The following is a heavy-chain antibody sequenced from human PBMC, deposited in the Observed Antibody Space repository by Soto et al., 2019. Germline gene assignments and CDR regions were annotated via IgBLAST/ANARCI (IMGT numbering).Heavy chain of an antibody. J-gene: IGHJ4*02. D-gene: IGHD3-22*01. Sequence: ASVKVSCKASGGTFSSYAISWVRQAPGQGLEWMGGIIPIFGTANYAQKFQGRVTITADESTSTAYMELSSLRSEDTAVYYCARRRTYYYDSSGYYSFDYWGQGTLVTVSS. CDR2: IIPIFGTA. CDR3: ARRRTYYYDSSGYYSFDY. V-gene: IGHV1-69*13. CDR1: GGTFSSYA.